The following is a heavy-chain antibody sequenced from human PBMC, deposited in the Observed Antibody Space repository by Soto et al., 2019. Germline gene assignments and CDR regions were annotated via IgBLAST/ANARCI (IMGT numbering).Heavy chain of an antibody. J-gene: IGHJ4*02. CDR2: IKRDGSEK. V-gene: IGHV3-7*05. CDR3: ATHMGRGGNDY. D-gene: IGHD3-10*01. Sequence: EVQLVESGGGLVQPGGSLRLSCAASGFTFSDYWMSWVRQAPGKGLECVANIKRDGSEKYYVDPVKGRFTISRDNAKNSLYLQMNSLRAEDTAVSYCATHMGRGGNDYWGQGTLVTGAS. CDR1: GFTFSDYW.